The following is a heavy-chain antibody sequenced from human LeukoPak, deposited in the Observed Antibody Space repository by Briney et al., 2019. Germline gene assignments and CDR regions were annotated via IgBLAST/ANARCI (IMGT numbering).Heavy chain of an antibody. J-gene: IGHJ4*02. D-gene: IGHD5-24*01. CDR2: IYTSGST. CDR3: ARGLIEMATNTYYFDY. Sequence: SETLSLTCTVSGGSISSYYWSWIRQPPGKGLEWIGYIYTSGSTNYNPSLKSRVTISVDTSKNQFSLKLSSVTAADTAVYYCARGLIEMATNTYYFDYWGQGTLVTVSS. CDR1: GGSISSYY. V-gene: IGHV4-4*09.